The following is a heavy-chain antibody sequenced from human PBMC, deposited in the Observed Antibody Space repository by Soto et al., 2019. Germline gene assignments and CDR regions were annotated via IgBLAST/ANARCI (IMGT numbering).Heavy chain of an antibody. D-gene: IGHD6-13*01. CDR1: GVSVSSTSYY. Sequence: SETLSLACTVSGVSVSSTSYYWGWIRQPPGKGLEWIGTNYYSGSTYKSPSLKSRVTISVDTSKNQFSLKLSSVTAADTAVYYCASLTTSSSPPSGHFDYWGQGTLVTVSS. J-gene: IGHJ4*02. V-gene: IGHV4-39*07. CDR3: ASLTTSSSPPSGHFDY. CDR2: NYYSGST.